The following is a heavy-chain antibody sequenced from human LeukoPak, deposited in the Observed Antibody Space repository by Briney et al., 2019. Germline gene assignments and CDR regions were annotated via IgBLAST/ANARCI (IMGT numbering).Heavy chain of an antibody. Sequence: GASVKVSCKASGYTFTGYYMHWVRQAPGQGLEWMGWINPNSGGTNYAQKFQGWVTMTRDTSISTAYMELSRLRSDDTAVYYCARAAGPYYYDSSGYYSLDHWGQGTLVTVSS. J-gene: IGHJ4*02. CDR3: ARAAGPYYYDSSGYYSLDH. CDR1: GYTFTGYY. D-gene: IGHD3-22*01. V-gene: IGHV1-2*04. CDR2: INPNSGGT.